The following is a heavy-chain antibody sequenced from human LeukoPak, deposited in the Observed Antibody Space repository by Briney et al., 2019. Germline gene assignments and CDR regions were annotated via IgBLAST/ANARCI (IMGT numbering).Heavy chain of an antibody. Sequence: PGRSLRLSCAASGFIFSNYGMHWVRQAPGKGLEWVAVISYDGSNKFYGDSVKGRFTISRDNSKNTLDLQMNSLRPEDTAVYYCVKGHYYDTYGHYSSAEYWGQGARVTVSS. CDR2: ISYDGSNK. CDR1: GFIFSNYG. V-gene: IGHV3-30*18. CDR3: VKGHYYDTYGHYSSAEY. J-gene: IGHJ4*02. D-gene: IGHD3-22*01.